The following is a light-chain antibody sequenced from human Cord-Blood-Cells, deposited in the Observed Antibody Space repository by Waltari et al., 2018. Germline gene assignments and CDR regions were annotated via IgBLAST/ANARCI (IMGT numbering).Light chain of an antibody. CDR1: QSVLYSSNTKNY. CDR2: WAS. CDR3: QQYYSTPLT. Sequence: DIMMTQFPDSLAVSLGGRAAINCKSSQSVLYSSNTKNYLAWYQQKPGQPPKLLIYWASTRESGVPDRFSGSGSGTDFTLTISSLQAEDVAVYYCQQYYSTPLTFGGGTKVEIK. J-gene: IGKJ4*01. V-gene: IGKV4-1*01.